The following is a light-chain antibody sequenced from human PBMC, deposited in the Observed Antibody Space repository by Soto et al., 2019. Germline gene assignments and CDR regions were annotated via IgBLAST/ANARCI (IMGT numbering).Light chain of an antibody. CDR2: DAS. V-gene: IGKV3-11*01. Sequence: EIVLTQAPATLSLSPGERATLSCRAGQSVGGDLAWYQQKPGQPPRLLIYDASNRATGIPARFSGSGFRTDFTRPISTLEREDFACCGCPHRTNVPPYTFGQGTKLEIK. CDR1: QSVGGD. J-gene: IGKJ2*01. CDR3: PHRTNVPPYT.